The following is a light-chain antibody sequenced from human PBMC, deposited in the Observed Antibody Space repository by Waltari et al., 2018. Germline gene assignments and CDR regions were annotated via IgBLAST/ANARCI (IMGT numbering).Light chain of an antibody. V-gene: IGLV1-44*01. CDR2: TND. CDR3: ATWDDRLNGWV. J-gene: IGLJ3*02. CDR1: TSNIKVNT. Sequence: QSVLTQPPSASGTPGQRVTISCSGSTSNIKVNTVTCYQHLPGSAPKLLIYTNDQRPSGVPDRFSGAKSGTSASLAISGLQSDDEGHYYCATWDDRLNGWVFGGGTKLTVL.